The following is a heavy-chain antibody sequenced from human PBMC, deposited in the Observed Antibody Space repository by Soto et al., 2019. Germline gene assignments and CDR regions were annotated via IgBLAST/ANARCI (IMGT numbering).Heavy chain of an antibody. J-gene: IGHJ4*02. Sequence: QVQLVQSGSEVKKPGASVNVSCKAFGYTFTRYGFSWVRQVPGQGLEWLGWISAFNGDTQYAQTMKGRLTVTTETATTSVHMELRRLTPADTAVYYCKREAGWQRMVPYDWGQGTLVTVS. CDR2: ISAFNGDT. CDR3: KREAGWQRMVPYD. V-gene: IGHV1-18*04. CDR1: GYTFTRYG. D-gene: IGHD6-25*01.